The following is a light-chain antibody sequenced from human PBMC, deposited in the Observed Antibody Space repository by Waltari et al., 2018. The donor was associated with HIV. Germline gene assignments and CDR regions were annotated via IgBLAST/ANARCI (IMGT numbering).Light chain of an antibody. Sequence: QSALTQPPPASGHPGQSVTISCTGTGSDIGTYNYVPLSQQHPGKAPKLMIYQVNNRPSGVPDRFSGANSGSVASLTVSGLQDDDEADYYCSSYAGRDSRVVFGGGTKLTVL. CDR1: GSDIGTYNY. CDR2: QVN. J-gene: IGLJ2*01. V-gene: IGLV2-8*01. CDR3: SSYAGRDSRVV.